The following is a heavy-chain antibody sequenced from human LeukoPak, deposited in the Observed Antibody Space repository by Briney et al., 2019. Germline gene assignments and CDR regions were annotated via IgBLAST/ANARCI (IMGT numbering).Heavy chain of an antibody. Sequence: GSSVKVSCKASGGTFSSYAISWVRQAPGQGLEWMGRIIPIFGTANYAQKFQGGVTITTDESTSTAYMELSSLRSEDTAVYYCARAIAFDYYYYYMDVWGKGTTVTVSS. D-gene: IGHD3-3*02. CDR3: ARAIAFDYYYYYMDV. J-gene: IGHJ6*03. V-gene: IGHV1-69*05. CDR1: GGTFSSYA. CDR2: IIPIFGTA.